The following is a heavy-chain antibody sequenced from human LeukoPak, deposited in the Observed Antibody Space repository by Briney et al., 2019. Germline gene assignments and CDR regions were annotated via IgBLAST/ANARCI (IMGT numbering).Heavy chain of an antibody. CDR2: ISWDGGST. J-gene: IGHJ4*02. CDR1: GFTFDDYT. Sequence: SGGSLRLSCAASGFTFDDYTMHWVRQAPGKGLEWVSLISWDGGSTYYADSVKGRFTISRDNSKNSLYLQMNSLRTEDTALYYCAKETMGDFDYWGQGTLVTVSP. CDR3: AKETMGDFDY. V-gene: IGHV3-43*01. D-gene: IGHD3-16*01.